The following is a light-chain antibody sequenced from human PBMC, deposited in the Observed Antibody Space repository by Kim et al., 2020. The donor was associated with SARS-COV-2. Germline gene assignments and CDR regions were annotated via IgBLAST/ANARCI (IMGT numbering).Light chain of an antibody. J-gene: IGLJ2*01. Sequence: SYELTQPPSVSVAPGKTARITCGGNNIGSKSVHWYQQKPGQAPVLVIYYDSDRPSGIHERFSGSNSGNTATLTISRVEAGDEADHYCQVCDRGVVFG. CDR1: NIGSKS. CDR2: YDS. CDR3: QVCDRGVV. V-gene: IGLV3-21*04.